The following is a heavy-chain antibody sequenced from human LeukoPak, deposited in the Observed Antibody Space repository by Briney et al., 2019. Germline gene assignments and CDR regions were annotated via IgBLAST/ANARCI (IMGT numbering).Heavy chain of an antibody. V-gene: IGHV3-23*01. CDR1: GFTFSSYA. Sequence: GGSLRLSCAASGFTFSSYAMSWVRQAPGKGLEWVSAISGSGGSTYYADSVKGRFTISRDNSKNTLYLQMNGLRAEDTAVYYCAKVRWSGQTFFDYWGQGTLVTVSS. J-gene: IGHJ4*02. CDR3: AKVRWSGQTFFDY. CDR2: ISGSGGST. D-gene: IGHD3-3*01.